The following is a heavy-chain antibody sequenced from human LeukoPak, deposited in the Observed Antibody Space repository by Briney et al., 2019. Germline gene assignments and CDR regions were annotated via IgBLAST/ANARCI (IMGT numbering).Heavy chain of an antibody. CDR3: ARLPDRYSSSWLKCCDY. D-gene: IGHD6-13*01. CDR1: GGTFSSYA. V-gene: IGHV1-69*01. J-gene: IGHJ4*02. Sequence: VASVKVSCTASGGTFSSYAISWVRQAPGQGLEWMGGIIPIFGTANYAQKFQGRVTITADESTSTAYMELSSLRSEDTAVYYCARLPDRYSSSWLKCCDYWGQGTLVTVSS. CDR2: IIPIFGTA.